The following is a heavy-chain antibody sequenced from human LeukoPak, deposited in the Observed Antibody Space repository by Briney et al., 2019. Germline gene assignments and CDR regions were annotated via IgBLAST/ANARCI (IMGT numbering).Heavy chain of an antibody. CDR3: ARDFVEKWFGEFTDSPDHDAFDT. V-gene: IGHV4-4*02. Sequence: PSETLSLTCAVSGGSISSSNWWSWVRQPPGKGLEWIGEIYHSGSTNYNPSLKSRVTISVDKSKNQFSLNLSSVTAADTAVYYCARDFVEKWFGEFTDSPDHDAFDTWGQGTMVTVSS. D-gene: IGHD3-10*01. CDR2: IYHSGST. CDR1: GGSISSSNW. J-gene: IGHJ3*02.